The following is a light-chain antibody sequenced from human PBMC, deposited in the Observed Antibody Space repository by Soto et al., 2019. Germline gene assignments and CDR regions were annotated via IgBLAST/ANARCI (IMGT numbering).Light chain of an antibody. CDR2: GAS. CDR3: QQYKDWPPLT. CDR1: QSVNIN. J-gene: IGKJ4*01. V-gene: IGKV3D-15*01. Sequence: EIVMTQSPVTLSASPGDRVTLSCRASQSVNINLAWYQQRPGQAPRVLIYGASNRASGMPDRFSGSGSGTDFTLTISSLEPDDFALYYCQQYKDWPPLTVGGGTRVEIK.